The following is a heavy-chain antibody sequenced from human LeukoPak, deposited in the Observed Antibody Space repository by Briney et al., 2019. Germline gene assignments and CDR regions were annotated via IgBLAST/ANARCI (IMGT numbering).Heavy chain of an antibody. CDR2: ISGSGGST. D-gene: IGHD3-3*01. J-gene: IGHJ4*02. CDR3: AKNRGSGYQYYFDY. V-gene: IGHV3-23*01. Sequence: PGGSLRLSCAASGFTFSSYAMSWVRQAPGKGLEWVSAISGSGGSTYYADSVKGRFTISRDNSKNTLYLQMNSLRAEVTAVYYCAKNRGSGYQYYFDYWGQGTLVTVSS. CDR1: GFTFSSYA.